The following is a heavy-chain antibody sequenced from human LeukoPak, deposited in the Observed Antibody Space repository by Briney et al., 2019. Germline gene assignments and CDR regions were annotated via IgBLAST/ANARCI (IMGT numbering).Heavy chain of an antibody. CDR3: ARGAVAPRGGLDV. J-gene: IGHJ6*02. CDR1: GGSISSSNFY. V-gene: IGHV4-39*01. D-gene: IGHD3-10*01. Sequence: PSETLSLTCTVSGGSISSSNFYWVWIRQPPGKGLGWIGSIYYSGSTYYNPSLKSRVTISKVTSKNQFSLKLDSVTAVDTAVYYCARGAVAPRGGLDVWGQGTTVIVSS. CDR2: IYYSGST.